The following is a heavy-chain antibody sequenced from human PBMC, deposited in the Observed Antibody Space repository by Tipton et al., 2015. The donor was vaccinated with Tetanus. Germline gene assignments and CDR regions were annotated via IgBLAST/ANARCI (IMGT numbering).Heavy chain of an antibody. J-gene: IGHJ6*02. D-gene: IGHD2-2*01. CDR1: GYTFTSYG. Sequence: QSGPEVKKPGASVKVSCKASGYTFTSYGINWVRQAAGRGFEWVGWLNPKSGSAVYGQKFQGRVTMTTNTSITTAYMELRSLRYEDTAVYYCASGSSIRHGLDVWGHGTTVIVSS. V-gene: IGHV1-8*01. CDR3: ASGSSIRHGLDV. CDR2: LNPKSGSA.